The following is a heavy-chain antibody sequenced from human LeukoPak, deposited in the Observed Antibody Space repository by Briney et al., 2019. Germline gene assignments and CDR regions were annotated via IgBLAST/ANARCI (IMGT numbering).Heavy chain of an antibody. J-gene: IGHJ6*02. D-gene: IGHD6-13*01. CDR1: LGTFSGYY. V-gene: IGHV4-34*01. CDR3: ARGIAAAILYYYYGMDV. Sequence: SETLSLTCAIHLGTFSGYYWSWIRQPPGKGLEWIGEINHSGSTNYNPSLKSRVTISVDTSKNQFSLKLSSVTAADTAVYYCARGIAAAILYYYYGMDVWGQGTTVTVSS. CDR2: INHSGST.